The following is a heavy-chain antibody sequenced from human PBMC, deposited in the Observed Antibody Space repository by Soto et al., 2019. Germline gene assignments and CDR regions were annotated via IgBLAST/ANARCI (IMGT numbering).Heavy chain of an antibody. CDR2: ISSSSYI. J-gene: IGHJ4*02. CDR3: AREDYSNFDY. Sequence: PGGSLRLSCAASGFTLSSYSMNWVRQAPGKGLEWVSSISSSSYIYSADSVKGRFTISRDNAKNSLYLQMNSLRAEDTAVYYCAREDYSNFDYWGQGTLVTVSS. V-gene: IGHV3-21*01. D-gene: IGHD4-4*01. CDR1: GFTLSSYS.